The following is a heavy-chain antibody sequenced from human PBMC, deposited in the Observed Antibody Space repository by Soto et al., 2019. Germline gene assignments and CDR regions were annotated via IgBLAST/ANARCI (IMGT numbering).Heavy chain of an antibody. CDR1: GFTFSSYS. D-gene: IGHD2-15*01. V-gene: IGHV3-48*01. CDR3: ARVSLINDCSGGSCYYRSDAFDI. CDR2: ISSSSSTI. Sequence: EVQLVESGGGLVQPGGSLRLSCAASGFTFSSYSMNWVRQAPGKGLEWVSYISSSSSTIYYADSVKGRFTISRDNAKNSLYLQMNSLRAEDTAVYYCARVSLINDCSGGSCYYRSDAFDIWGQGTMVTVSS. J-gene: IGHJ3*02.